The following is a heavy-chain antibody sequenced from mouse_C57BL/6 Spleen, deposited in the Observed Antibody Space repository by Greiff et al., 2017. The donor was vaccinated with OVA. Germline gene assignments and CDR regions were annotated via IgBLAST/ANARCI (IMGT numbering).Heavy chain of an antibody. CDR3: ARGYYYGSRYARDY. CDR1: GYAFSSSW. Sequence: VQLQQSGPELVKPGASVKISCKASGYAFSSSWMNWVQQRPGKGLEWIGRIYPGDGDTNYNGKFKGKATLTADKSSSTAYMQISGLTSEDSAVYFCARGYYYGSRYARDYWGQGTSGTVSS. V-gene: IGHV1-82*01. D-gene: IGHD1-1*01. CDR2: IYPGDGDT. J-gene: IGHJ4*01.